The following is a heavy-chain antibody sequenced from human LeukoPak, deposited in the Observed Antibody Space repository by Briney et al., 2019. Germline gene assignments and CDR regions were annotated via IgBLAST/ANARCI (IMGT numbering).Heavy chain of an antibody. CDR1: GYAFTSYY. Sequence: ASVKVSCKASGYAFTSYYMHWVRQAPGQGLEWMGIINPSGGSTSYAQKFQGRVTITRDLSTSTVYMELSSLKSEDTAVYSCARLDQGYWGQGTLVTVSS. CDR3: ARLDQGY. D-gene: IGHD2-2*01. J-gene: IGHJ4*02. V-gene: IGHV1-46*01. CDR2: INPSGGST.